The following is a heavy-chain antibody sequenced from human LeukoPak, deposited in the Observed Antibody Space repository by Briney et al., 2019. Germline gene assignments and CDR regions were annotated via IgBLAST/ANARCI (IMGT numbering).Heavy chain of an antibody. CDR2: IYHSGST. J-gene: IGHJ4*02. CDR3: ATYSGYLGY. V-gene: IGHV4-30-2*01. Sequence: SQTLSLTCAVSGGSISSGGYSWSWIRQPPGKGLEWIGYIYHSGSTYYNPSLKSRVTISVDRSKNQFSLKLSSVTAADTAVYYCATYSGYLGYWGQGTLVTVSS. D-gene: IGHD5-12*01. CDR1: GGSISSGGYS.